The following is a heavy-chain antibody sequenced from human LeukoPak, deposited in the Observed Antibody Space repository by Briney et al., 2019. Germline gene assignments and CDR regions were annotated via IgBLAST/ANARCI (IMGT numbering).Heavy chain of an antibody. V-gene: IGHV3-11*04. CDR3: ASAPAYCGGDCYDAFDI. CDR2: ISGSGGPI. J-gene: IGHJ3*02. Sequence: PGGSLRLPCAASGFTFSDYYMSWIRQAPGKGLEWVSYISGSGGPIYYADSVKGRFTISRDNAENSLYLQMNSLRAEDTAVYYCASAPAYCGGDCYDAFDIWGQGAMVTVSS. D-gene: IGHD2-21*01. CDR1: GFTFSDYY.